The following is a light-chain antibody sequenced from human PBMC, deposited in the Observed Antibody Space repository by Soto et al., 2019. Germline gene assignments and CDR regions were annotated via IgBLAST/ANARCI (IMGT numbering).Light chain of an antibody. V-gene: IGKV1D-12*01. CDR2: GTS. CDR3: QQVNTFPST. J-gene: IGKJ5*01. Sequence: DIPMTQSPSSVSASVGDRVTITCRASQGVNNWLAWYQQKPGKAPKLLIYGTSILQSGVPSRFSGSGSGTDFTLTISSLQPEDFATYYCQQVNTFPSTFGQGTRLEMK. CDR1: QGVNNW.